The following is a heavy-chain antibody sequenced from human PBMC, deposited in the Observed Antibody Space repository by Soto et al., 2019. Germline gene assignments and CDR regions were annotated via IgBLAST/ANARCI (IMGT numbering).Heavy chain of an antibody. V-gene: IGHV3-21*01. CDR1: GFTFSSYS. CDR3: ARGGDCGGDCYSVWWFDP. Sequence: GGSLRLSCAASGFTFSSYSMNWVRQAPGKGLEWVSSISSSSSYIYYADSVKGRFTISRDNAKNSLYLQMNSLRAEDMAVYYCARGGDCGGDCYSVWWFDPWGQGTLVTVSS. CDR2: ISSSSSYI. D-gene: IGHD2-21*01. J-gene: IGHJ5*02.